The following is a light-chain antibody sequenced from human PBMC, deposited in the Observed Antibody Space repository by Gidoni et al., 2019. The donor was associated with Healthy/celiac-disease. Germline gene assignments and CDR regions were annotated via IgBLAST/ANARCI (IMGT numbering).Light chain of an antibody. V-gene: IGKV4-1*01. Sequence: DIVMTQSPDSLAVSLGESATINGKSSQSVLYSSNKKNNLARYQQKPGQPPKLPLYWASTRESGVPDRLSGSGSGTAFTPTISSLQAEDVAVYYCQQYYSTPPSFGQGTKVEIK. CDR1: QSVLYSSNKKNN. CDR2: WAS. CDR3: QQYYSTPPS. J-gene: IGKJ1*01.